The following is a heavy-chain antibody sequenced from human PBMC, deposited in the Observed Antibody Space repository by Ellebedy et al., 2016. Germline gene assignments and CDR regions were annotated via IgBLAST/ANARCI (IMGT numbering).Heavy chain of an antibody. D-gene: IGHD5-24*01. V-gene: IGHV4-34*01. CDR1: GGSFSGYY. CDR2: INHSGST. CDR3: ARHKGRDVYNLLISFDY. J-gene: IGHJ4*02. Sequence: SETLSLTCSVYGGSFSGYYWSWIRQPPGKGLEWIGEINHSGSTNYNPSLKSRVTISVDTSKNQFSLKLSSVTAADTAVYYCARHKGRDVYNLLISFDYWGQGTLVTVSS.